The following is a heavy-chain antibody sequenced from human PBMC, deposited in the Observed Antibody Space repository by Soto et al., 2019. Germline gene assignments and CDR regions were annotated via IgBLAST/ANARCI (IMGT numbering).Heavy chain of an antibody. CDR3: ARLPDAYFHSSNWYRHNWFDP. V-gene: IGHV4-31*03. J-gene: IGHJ5*02. CDR2: IYYSGST. CDR1: GGSISSGGYY. D-gene: IGHD6-13*01. Sequence: SETLSLTCTVSGGSISSGGYYWSWIRQHPGKGLEWIGYIYYSGSTYYNPSLKSRVTISVDTSKNQFSLKLSSVTAADTAVYYCARLPDAYFHSSNWYRHNWFDPWGQGTLVTVSS.